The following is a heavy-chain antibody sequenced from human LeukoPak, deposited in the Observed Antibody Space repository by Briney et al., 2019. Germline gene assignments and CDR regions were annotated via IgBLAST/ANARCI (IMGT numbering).Heavy chain of an antibody. V-gene: IGHV3-23*01. CDR1: GFTFSSYA. D-gene: IGHD1-7*01. CDR3: AKRGATGTIPPYYFDY. Sequence: GGSLRLSCAASGFTFSSYAMSWVRQAPGKGPEWVSAISGSGGSTYYADSVKGRFTISRDNSKNTLYLQMNSLRAEDTAVYYCAKRGATGTIPPYYFDYWGQETLVTVSS. CDR2: ISGSGGST. J-gene: IGHJ4*02.